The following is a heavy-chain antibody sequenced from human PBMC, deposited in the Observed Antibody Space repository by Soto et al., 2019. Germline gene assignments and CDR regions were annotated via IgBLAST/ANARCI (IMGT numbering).Heavy chain of an antibody. CDR1: GYSFTDYH. D-gene: IGHD2-8*01. V-gene: IGHV1-2*04. CDR3: ARGDSTDCSTGVCSFFYYHDMDA. CDR2: INPKSGGT. Sequence: ASVKVSCKASGYSFTDYHIHWVRQAPGQGLEWLGRINPKSGGTSTAQKFQGWVTMTTDTSISTASMELTRLTSDDTAISYCARGDSTDCSTGVCSFFYYHDMDAWGQGTTVTVSS. J-gene: IGHJ6*02.